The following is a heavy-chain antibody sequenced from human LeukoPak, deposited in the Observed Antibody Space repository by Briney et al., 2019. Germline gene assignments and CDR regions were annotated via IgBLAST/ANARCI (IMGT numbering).Heavy chain of an antibody. CDR1: GFTFSSFW. D-gene: IGHD3-10*01. J-gene: IGHJ4*02. V-gene: IGHV3-74*01. CDR2: ISSDGSST. CDR3: ARDSATGNFDS. Sequence: PGGSLRLPCAASGFTFSSFWMHWVRQAPEKGLMWVSRISSDGSSTTYADSVRGRFSISRDNAKNTLYLQMNSLRAEDTAMYYCARDSATGNFDSWGQGTLVTVSS.